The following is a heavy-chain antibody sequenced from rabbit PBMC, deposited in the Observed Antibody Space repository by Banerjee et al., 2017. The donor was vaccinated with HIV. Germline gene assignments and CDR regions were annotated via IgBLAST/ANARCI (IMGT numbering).Heavy chain of an antibody. Sequence: QSLEESGGDLVKPGASLTLTCTASGFSFISNTYMCWVRQAPGKGLEWIACIGPDYGSKDYATWAKGRFTISKTSSTTVTLQMTSLTAADTATYFCARDTSSSFSSYGMDLWGQGTLVTVS. V-gene: IGHV1S40*01. D-gene: IGHD1-1*01. CDR1: GFSFISNTY. J-gene: IGHJ6*01. CDR3: ARDTSSSFSSYGMDL. CDR2: IGPDYGSK.